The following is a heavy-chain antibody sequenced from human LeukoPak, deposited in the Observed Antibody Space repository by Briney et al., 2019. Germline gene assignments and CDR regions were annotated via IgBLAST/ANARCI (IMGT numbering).Heavy chain of an antibody. V-gene: IGHV1-8*03. D-gene: IGHD3-3*01. CDR3: ARTYDFWSGSWFDP. J-gene: IGHJ5*02. CDR1: GYTFTSYD. Sequence: ASVKVSXKASGYTFTSYDINWVRQATGQGLEWIGWMNPNSGNTGYAQKFQGRVTITRNTSISTAYMELSSLRSEDTAVYYCARTYDFWSGSWFDPWGQGTLVTVSS. CDR2: MNPNSGNT.